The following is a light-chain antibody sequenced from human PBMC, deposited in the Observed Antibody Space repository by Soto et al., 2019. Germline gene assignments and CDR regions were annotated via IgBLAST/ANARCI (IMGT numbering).Light chain of an antibody. CDR3: SSYTDSSTLL. CDR2: EVN. Sequence: QSALTQPASVSGSPGQSITIPCTGTSSDVGGYNYVSWYQQHPGKAPKLLIFEVNNRPSRVSNRFSGSKSGNTASLTISGLQAEDEADYYCSSYTDSSTLLFGGGTKLTVL. V-gene: IGLV2-14*01. CDR1: SSDVGGYNY. J-gene: IGLJ2*01.